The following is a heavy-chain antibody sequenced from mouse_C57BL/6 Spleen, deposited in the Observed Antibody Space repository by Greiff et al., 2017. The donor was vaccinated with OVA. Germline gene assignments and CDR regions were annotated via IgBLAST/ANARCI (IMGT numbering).Heavy chain of an antibody. CDR1: GYTFTSYW. J-gene: IGHJ2*01. D-gene: IGHD2-2*01. V-gene: IGHV1-50*01. Sequence: QVQLQQPGAELVKPGASVKLSCKASGYTFTSYWMQWVKQRPGQGLEWIGEIDPSDSCTNYNQKFKGKATLTVDTSSSTAYMELSSLTSEDAAVYYCARGVGYLDYWGQGTTLTVSS. CDR2: IDPSDSCT. CDR3: ARGVGYLDY.